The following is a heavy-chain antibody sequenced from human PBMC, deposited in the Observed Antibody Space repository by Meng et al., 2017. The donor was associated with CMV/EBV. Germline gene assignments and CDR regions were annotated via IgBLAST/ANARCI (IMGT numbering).Heavy chain of an antibody. J-gene: IGHJ4*02. CDR1: GFTFSDYY. Sequence: QGQLVQSGAEMNKPGASVKVSCTTSGFTFSDYYIHWVRQAPGQGLEWMGWVNSNNDATNYARKFQGRVSMTRDTSISTAHMELSRLMSDDTAVYYCVRSSGWSLFDYWGQGTLVTVSS. V-gene: IGHV1-2*02. CDR3: VRSSGWSLFDY. CDR2: VNSNNDAT. D-gene: IGHD6-19*01.